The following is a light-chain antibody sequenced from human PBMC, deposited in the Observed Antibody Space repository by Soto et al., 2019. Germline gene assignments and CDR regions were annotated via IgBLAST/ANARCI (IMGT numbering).Light chain of an antibody. J-gene: IGLJ1*01. CDR3: SAYTTSIALYV. V-gene: IGLV2-14*03. CDR2: DVS. CDR1: SSDVAEYKY. Sequence: QSVLTQPASVSGSPGQSITISCTETSSDVAEYKYVSWYQQHPGRAPKLTIYDVSNRPSGVSNRFSGSKSGSTASLTISGLQAEDEADYYRSAYTTSIALYVFGAGTKVTVL.